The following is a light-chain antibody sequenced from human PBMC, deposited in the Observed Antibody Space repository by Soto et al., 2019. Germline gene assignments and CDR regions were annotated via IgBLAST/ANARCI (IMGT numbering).Light chain of an antibody. V-gene: IGLV2-11*01. J-gene: IGLJ1*01. CDR1: SSDVGGYNY. CDR3: CSYAGSYPDV. CDR2: HVS. Sequence: QSVLTQPRSVSGSPGQSVTISCTGTSSDVGGYNYVSWYQQHPGRAPKLIIHHVSERPSGVPDRFSGSRSGNTASLTISGLQAEDEDDYYSCSYAGSYPDVFGTGTKLTVL.